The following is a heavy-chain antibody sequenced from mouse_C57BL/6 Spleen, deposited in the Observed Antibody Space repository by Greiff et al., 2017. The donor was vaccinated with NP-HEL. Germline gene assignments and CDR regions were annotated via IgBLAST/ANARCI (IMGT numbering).Heavy chain of an antibody. Sequence: EVQLQQSGPELVKPGASVKISCKASGYTFTDYYMNWVKQSHGKSLEWIGDINPNNGGTSYNQKFKGKATLTVDKSSSTAYMELRSLTSEDSAVYYCARGGYSNYLAYWGQGTLVTVSA. V-gene: IGHV1-26*01. CDR3: ARGGYSNYLAY. D-gene: IGHD2-5*01. CDR1: GYTFTDYY. J-gene: IGHJ3*01. CDR2: INPNNGGT.